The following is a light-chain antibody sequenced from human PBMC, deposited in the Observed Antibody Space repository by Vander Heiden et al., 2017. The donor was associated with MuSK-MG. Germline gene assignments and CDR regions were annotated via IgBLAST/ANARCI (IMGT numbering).Light chain of an antibody. Sequence: QSVVTQEPSFSVSPRGTVTLTCGLSSGSVSSSHFPNWYQQTPGRAPRSLIADTNTRSPGVPDRFSGSILGNKAALTITGAQADDESDYYCGLYMGGGIWMFGGGTRLTVL. V-gene: IGLV8-61*01. CDR1: SGSVSSSHF. CDR3: GLYMGGGIWM. J-gene: IGLJ3*02. CDR2: DTN.